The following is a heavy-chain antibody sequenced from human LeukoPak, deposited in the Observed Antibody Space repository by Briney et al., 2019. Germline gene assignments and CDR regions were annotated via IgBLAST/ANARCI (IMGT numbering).Heavy chain of an antibody. CDR3: AKDWTSHNGVYDCLDF. CDR1: GFSFDVHA. CDR2: IGGPAET. V-gene: IGHV3-23*01. Sequence: GGSLGLSCAASGFSFDVHAMTWVRQAPGKGPEWVATIGGPAETFYADSVRGRFTISRDNSRYTLYLQMNRLRAEDSALYYCAKDWTSHNGVYDCLDFWGQGTQVTVSS. J-gene: IGHJ4*02. D-gene: IGHD3-16*01.